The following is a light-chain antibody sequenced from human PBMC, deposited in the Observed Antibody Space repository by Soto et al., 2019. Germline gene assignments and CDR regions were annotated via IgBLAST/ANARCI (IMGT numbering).Light chain of an antibody. J-gene: IGKJ2*01. V-gene: IGKV3D-20*01. Sequence: EIVMTQSPVTLSVSPGERATLSCTASQSVSSSYLAWYQQKPGLAPRLLIYDASSRATGIPARFSGSGSGTDFTLTISRLEPEDFAIYYCQQYGGVPYTFGQGTKVDIK. CDR1: QSVSSSY. CDR2: DAS. CDR3: QQYGGVPYT.